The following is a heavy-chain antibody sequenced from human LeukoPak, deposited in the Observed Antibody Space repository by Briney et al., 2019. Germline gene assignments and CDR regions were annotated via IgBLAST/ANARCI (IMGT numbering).Heavy chain of an antibody. J-gene: IGHJ3*02. Sequence: GGSLRLSCAASGFTFSDYYMSWIRQAPGKGLEWVSAISGSGGSTYYADSVKGRFTISRDNSKNTLYLQMNSPRAEDTAVYYCAKDRLSTAAAIDAFDIWGQGTMVTVSS. CDR2: ISGSGGST. CDR3: AKDRLSTAAAIDAFDI. V-gene: IGHV3-23*01. D-gene: IGHD6-13*01. CDR1: GFTFSDYY.